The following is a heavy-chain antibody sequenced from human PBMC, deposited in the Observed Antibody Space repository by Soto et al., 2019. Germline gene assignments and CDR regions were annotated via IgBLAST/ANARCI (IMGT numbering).Heavy chain of an antibody. CDR3: AKNQGVELVPLATVDWFDP. D-gene: IGHD1-26*01. CDR2: ISGSGFKK. J-gene: IGHJ5*02. CDR1: GFIFENFG. V-gene: IGHV3-23*01. Sequence: LRLPCAASGFIFENFGMSWVRQAPGKGLEWISSISGSGFKKYYADSVKGRFTISRDNSKSTVCLELNNLSAEDTAVYHCAKNQGVELVPLATVDWFDPWGQGSVVTVSS.